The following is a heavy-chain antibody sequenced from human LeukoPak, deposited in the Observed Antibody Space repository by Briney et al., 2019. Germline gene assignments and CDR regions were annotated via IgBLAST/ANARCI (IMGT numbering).Heavy chain of an antibody. CDR2: ISAYNGNT. J-gene: IGHJ4*02. D-gene: IGHD3-22*01. V-gene: IGHV1-18*01. Sequence: ASVKVSCKASGYTFTSYGISWVRQATGQGLEWMGWISAYNGNTNYAQKLQGRVTMTTDTSTSTAYMELRSLRSDDTAVYYCAREPSSGYPVDYWGQGTLVTVSS. CDR1: GYTFTSYG. CDR3: AREPSSGYPVDY.